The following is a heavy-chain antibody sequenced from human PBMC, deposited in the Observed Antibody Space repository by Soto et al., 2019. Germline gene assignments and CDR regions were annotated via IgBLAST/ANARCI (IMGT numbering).Heavy chain of an antibody. CDR2: IYYTGST. V-gene: IGHV4-31*03. CDR1: GGSISTGGYY. D-gene: IGHD3-22*01. CDR3: ARLPINYYYDPRGYVDI. J-gene: IGHJ3*02. Sequence: TSETLALTCTVSGGSISTGGYYWSWIRQHPGKGLEWIGYIYYTGSTFHNPSLKSRLTLSVDTSKDQFSLNLSSVTAADTAVYYCARLPINYYYDPRGYVDIWGHGTTVTVSS.